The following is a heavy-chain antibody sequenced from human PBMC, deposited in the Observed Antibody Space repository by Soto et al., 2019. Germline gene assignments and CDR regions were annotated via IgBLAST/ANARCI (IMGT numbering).Heavy chain of an antibody. D-gene: IGHD7-27*01. J-gene: IGHJ4*02. CDR1: GFTFSSNA. CDR3: VKGRWGSRSDY. CDR2: ITDDGGAT. V-gene: IGHV3-23*01. Sequence: EVQVLESGGSLVQPGGSLRLSCAASGFTFSSNAMTWVRQAPGKGLEWVSTITDDGGATYYADSVRGRFTISRDNSENTLFLQMNSLRAEDTAEYYCVKGRWGSRSDYSGQGTLVTVSS.